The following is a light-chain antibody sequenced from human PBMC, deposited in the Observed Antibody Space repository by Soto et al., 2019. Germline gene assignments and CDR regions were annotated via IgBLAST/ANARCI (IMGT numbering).Light chain of an antibody. CDR2: DAS. CDR1: QTFSSH. CDR3: QQRSSWPPVIT. Sequence: EIVLTQSPATLSLSPGERATLSCRASQTFSSHLAWYQQKPGQAPSLLIYDASKRATGIPARFSGSGSGTGSPLTISSSEPDDFEVSSCQQRSSWPPVITFGQGTRLEIK. V-gene: IGKV3-11*01. J-gene: IGKJ5*01.